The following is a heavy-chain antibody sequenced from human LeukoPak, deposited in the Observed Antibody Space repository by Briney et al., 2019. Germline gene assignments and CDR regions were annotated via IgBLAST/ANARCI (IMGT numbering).Heavy chain of an antibody. Sequence: SGPALVKPTQTLTLTCTFSGFSLSTSGRCVSWIRQPPGKSLEWLARIDWDDDKYYSTSLKTRITISKDSSKDQVVLTMTNMDPVDTATCYCARTDTAMAVFDYWGQGTLVTVSS. J-gene: IGHJ4*02. V-gene: IGHV2-70*11. CDR1: GFSLSTSGRC. CDR2: IDWDDDK. CDR3: ARTDTAMAVFDY. D-gene: IGHD5-18*01.